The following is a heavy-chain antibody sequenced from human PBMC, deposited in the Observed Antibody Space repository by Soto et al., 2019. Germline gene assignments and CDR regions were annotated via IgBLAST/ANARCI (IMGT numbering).Heavy chain of an antibody. CDR1: GYSFTSYW. J-gene: IGHJ6*02. CDR2: IDPSDSYT. Sequence: SLKISCKGSGYSFTSYWISWVRQMPGKGLEWMGRIDPSDSYTNYSPSFQGHVTISADKSISTAYLQWSSLKASDTAMYYCARYCSSTSCYGFTRGGYYYYGMDVWGQGTTVTVSS. D-gene: IGHD2-2*01. CDR3: ARYCSSTSCYGFTRGGYYYYGMDV. V-gene: IGHV5-10-1*01.